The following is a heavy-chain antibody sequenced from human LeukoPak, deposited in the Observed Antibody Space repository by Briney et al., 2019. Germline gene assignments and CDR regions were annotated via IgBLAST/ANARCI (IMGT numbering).Heavy chain of an antibody. J-gene: IGHJ4*02. D-gene: IGHD1-26*01. Sequence: GSLRLSCAASGFTFSNAWMSWVRQAPGKGLEWVSYISSSSSTIYYADSVKGRFTISRDNAKNSLFLQMNSLRAEDTAVYYCARDLIVGTTYFDYWGQGTLVTVSS. CDR1: GFTFSNAW. V-gene: IGHV3-48*04. CDR3: ARDLIVGTTYFDY. CDR2: ISSSSSTI.